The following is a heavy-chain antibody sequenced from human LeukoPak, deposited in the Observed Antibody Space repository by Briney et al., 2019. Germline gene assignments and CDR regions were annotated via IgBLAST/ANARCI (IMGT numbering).Heavy chain of an antibody. CDR3: ARDYYGSGSYHTNWFDP. CDR2: IKQDGSEK. V-gene: IGHV3-7*01. Sequence: PGGSLRLSCAASGFTFSSYWMSWVRQAPGKGLEWVANIKQDGSEKYYVDSVKGRFTISRDNAKNSLYLQMNSLRAEDTAVYYCARDYYGSGSYHTNWFDPWGQGTLVTVSS. J-gene: IGHJ5*02. D-gene: IGHD3-10*01. CDR1: GFTFSSYW.